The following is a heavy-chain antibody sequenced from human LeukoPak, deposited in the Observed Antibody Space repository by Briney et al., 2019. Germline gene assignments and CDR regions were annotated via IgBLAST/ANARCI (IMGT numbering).Heavy chain of an antibody. CDR3: ARALGRFDL. Sequence: PSETLSLTCTVSGGSISSYYWSWIRQPPGKGLEWIGYIYYSGSTNYNPSLKSRVTISVDTSKTQFSLKLSSVTAADTAVYYCARALGRFDLWGRGTLVTVSS. D-gene: IGHD7-27*01. V-gene: IGHV4-59*01. CDR2: IYYSGST. J-gene: IGHJ2*01. CDR1: GGSISSYY.